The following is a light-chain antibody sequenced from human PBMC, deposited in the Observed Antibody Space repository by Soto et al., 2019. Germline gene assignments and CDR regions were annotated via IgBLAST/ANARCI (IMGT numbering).Light chain of an antibody. CDR2: SNN. V-gene: IGLV1-44*01. CDR3: AALDDSLNVVV. J-gene: IGLJ2*01. CDR1: SSNNGSNT. Sequence: QSVLTQPPSASGTPGQRVNISCSGSSSNNGSNTVNWYQQLPGTAPKLLIYSNNQRPSGVPDRFSGSKSGTSASLAISGLHSEDEADYYCAALDDSLNVVVFGGGTKLTVL.